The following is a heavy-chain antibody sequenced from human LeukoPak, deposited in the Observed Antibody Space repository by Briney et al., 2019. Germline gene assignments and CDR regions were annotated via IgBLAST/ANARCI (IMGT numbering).Heavy chain of an antibody. CDR3: ARDLGSSTTMIVIWSEGGFDY. Sequence: GGSLRLSCAASGFTFSSYAMNWVRQAPGKGLEWVALISYDGSNKNYADSVKGRFTISRDNAKNSLYLQMNSLRAEDTAVYYCARDLGSSTTMIVIWSEGGFDYWGQGTLVTVSS. CDR1: GFTFSSYA. CDR2: ISYDGSNK. D-gene: IGHD3-22*01. J-gene: IGHJ4*02. V-gene: IGHV3-30-3*01.